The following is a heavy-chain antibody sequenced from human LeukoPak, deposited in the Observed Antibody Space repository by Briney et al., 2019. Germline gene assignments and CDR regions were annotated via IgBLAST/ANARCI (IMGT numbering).Heavy chain of an antibody. CDR1: GFPFSSYG. J-gene: IGHJ4*02. D-gene: IGHD3-3*01. Sequence: PGGSLRLSCAASGFPFSSYGMPWVRQAPGKGLEWEAAISYDGSNQYYADSVKGRFTISRDNSKNALYLQMSSLRTEDTAVYYCSKGRGLLEWLFDFWGQGTLVTVSS. V-gene: IGHV3-30*18. CDR3: SKGRGLLEWLFDF. CDR2: ISYDGSNQ.